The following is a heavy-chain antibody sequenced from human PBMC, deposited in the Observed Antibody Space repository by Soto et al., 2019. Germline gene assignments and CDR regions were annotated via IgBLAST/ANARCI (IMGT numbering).Heavy chain of an antibody. CDR2: MNPNSGNT. CDR3: ARGRMPCCGYYKASVYYYYMDV. D-gene: IGHD3-3*01. V-gene: IGHV1-8*01. CDR1: GYTFTSYD. Sequence: ASVKVSCKASGYTFTSYDINWVRQATGQGLEWMGWMNPNSGNTGYAQKFQGRVTMTRNTSISTAYMELSSLRSEDTAVYYCARGRMPCCGYYKASVYYYYMDVWGKGTRVTVSS. J-gene: IGHJ6*03.